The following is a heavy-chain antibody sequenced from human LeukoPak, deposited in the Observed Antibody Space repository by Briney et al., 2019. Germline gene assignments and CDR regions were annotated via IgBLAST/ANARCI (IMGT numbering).Heavy chain of an antibody. D-gene: IGHD3-10*01. CDR3: ARDMVLYSHNWFDP. J-gene: IGHJ5*02. CDR2: IYTSGST. V-gene: IGHV4-61*02. Sequence: SETLSLTCTVSGGSITSSSYYWGWIRQPAGKGLEWIGRIYTSGSTNYNPSLKSRVTISVDTSKNQFSLKLSSVTAADTAVYYCARDMVLYSHNWFDPWGQGTLVTVSS. CDR1: GGSITSSSYY.